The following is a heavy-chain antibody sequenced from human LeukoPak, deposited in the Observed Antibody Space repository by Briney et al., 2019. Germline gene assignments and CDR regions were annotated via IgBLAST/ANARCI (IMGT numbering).Heavy chain of an antibody. CDR3: ARKSVSCWFDP. CDR1: GGSISSSSYY. D-gene: IGHD5/OR15-5a*01. J-gene: IGHJ5*02. Sequence: PSETLSLTCTVSGGSISSSSYYWGWIRQPPGKGLEWIGIIYYSGSTNYNPSLKSRVTISVDTSKNQFSLKLSSVTAADTAVYYCARKSVSCWFDPWGQGTLVTVSS. CDR2: IYYSGST. V-gene: IGHV4-39*07.